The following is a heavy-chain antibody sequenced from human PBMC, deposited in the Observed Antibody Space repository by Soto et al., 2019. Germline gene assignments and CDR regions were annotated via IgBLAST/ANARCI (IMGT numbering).Heavy chain of an antibody. CDR2: IYYSGST. CDR1: GGSISSSSYY. CDR3: ARHVPYYFDY. Sequence: SETLSLTCTVSGGSISSSSYYWGWIRQPPGKGLEWIGSIYYSGSTYYNPSLKSRVTISVDTSKNQFSLKLSSVTAADTAVYYCARHVPYYFDYWGQGTLVTV. V-gene: IGHV4-39*01. J-gene: IGHJ4*02.